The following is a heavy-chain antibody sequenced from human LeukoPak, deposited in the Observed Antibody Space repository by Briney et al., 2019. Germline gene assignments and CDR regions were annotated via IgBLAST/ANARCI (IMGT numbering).Heavy chain of an antibody. CDR3: ARDNYYDSSGHDY. CDR2: IYYSGST. J-gene: IGHJ4*02. Sequence: SETLSLTCTVSGGSISSGGYYWSWIRQHPGKGLEWIGYIYYSGSTNYNPSLKSRVTISVDTSKNQFSLKLSSVTAADTAVYYCARDNYYDSSGHDYWGQGTLVTVSS. CDR1: GGSISSGGYY. V-gene: IGHV4-61*08. D-gene: IGHD3-22*01.